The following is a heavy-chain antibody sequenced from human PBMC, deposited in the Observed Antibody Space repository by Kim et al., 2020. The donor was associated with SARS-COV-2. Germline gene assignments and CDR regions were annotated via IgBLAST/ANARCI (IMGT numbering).Heavy chain of an antibody. CDR2: ISGSGGST. Sequence: GGSLRLSCAASGFTFSSYAMSWVRQAPGKGLEWVSAISGSGGSTYYADSVKGRFAISRDNSKNTLYLQMNSLRAEDTAVYYCAKSYDILTVYYSYYFDYWGQGTLATVSS. D-gene: IGHD3-9*01. CDR3: AKSYDILTVYYSYYFDY. CDR1: GFTFSSYA. V-gene: IGHV3-23*01. J-gene: IGHJ4*02.